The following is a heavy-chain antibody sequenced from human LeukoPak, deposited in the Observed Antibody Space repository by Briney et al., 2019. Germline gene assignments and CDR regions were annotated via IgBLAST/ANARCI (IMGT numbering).Heavy chain of an antibody. CDR3: ARDPSPYSSGWYRGNWFDP. CDR2: INPNSGGT. Sequence: ASVKVSCKASGYTFTGYYMHWVRQAPGQGLEWMGWINPNSGGTNYAQKFQGRVTMTRDTSISTAYMELSRLRSDDTAVYCCARDPSPYSSGWYRGNWFDPWGQGTLVTVSS. CDR1: GYTFTGYY. V-gene: IGHV1-2*02. D-gene: IGHD6-19*01. J-gene: IGHJ5*02.